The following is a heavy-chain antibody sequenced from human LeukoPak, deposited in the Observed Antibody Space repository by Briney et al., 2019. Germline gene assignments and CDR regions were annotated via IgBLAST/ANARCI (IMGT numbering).Heavy chain of an antibody. CDR3: ARWETSSSLTGFDP. Sequence: ASVKVSCKASGYTFTGYIMHWVRQAPGQGLEWMGWMNPNSGNTGYAQKFQGRVTITRNTSISTAYMELSSLRSEDTAVYYCARWETSSSLTGFDPWGQGTLVTVSS. J-gene: IGHJ5*02. V-gene: IGHV1-8*03. CDR2: MNPNSGNT. CDR1: GYTFTGYI. D-gene: IGHD1-26*01.